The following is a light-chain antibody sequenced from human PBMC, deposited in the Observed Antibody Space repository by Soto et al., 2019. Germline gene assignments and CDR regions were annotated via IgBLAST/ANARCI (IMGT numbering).Light chain of an antibody. J-gene: IGKJ1*01. CDR1: QGISTY. CDR2: AAS. CDR3: QQGYSMPRT. Sequence: DIQMTQSPSSLSASVGDRVTITCRTSQGISTYLNWYQLKPGKAPKLLIYAASTLQSGVPSRFSGSGSGTDFPLTITTLQPDDCATYYCQQGYSMPRTFGQGTKVEVK. V-gene: IGKV1-39*01.